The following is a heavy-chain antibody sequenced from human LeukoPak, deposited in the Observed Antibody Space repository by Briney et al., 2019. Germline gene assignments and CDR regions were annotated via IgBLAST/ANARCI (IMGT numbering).Heavy chain of an antibody. V-gene: IGHV3-30*18. CDR1: GFTFSSYG. Sequence: SGGSLRLSCAASGFTFSSYGMNWVRQAPGKGLEWVAVISYDGSNKYYADSVKGRFTISRDNSRNTLFLQMNSLRAEDTAVYYCAKVDRRSDLPYYFDYWGQGTLVTVSS. CDR3: AKVDRRSDLPYYFDY. CDR2: ISYDGSNK. J-gene: IGHJ4*02.